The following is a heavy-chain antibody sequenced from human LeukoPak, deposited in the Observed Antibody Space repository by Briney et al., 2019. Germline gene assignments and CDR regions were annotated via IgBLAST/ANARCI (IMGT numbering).Heavy chain of an antibody. V-gene: IGHV3-33*01. CDR1: GFTFSSYG. CDR3: ARGSRFGIVVVVAAGGMDV. D-gene: IGHD2-15*01. Sequence: PGGSLRLSCAASGFTFSSYGMHWVRQAPGKGLEWVAVIWYDGSNKYYADPVKGRFTISRDNSKNTLYLQMNSLRAEDTAVYYCARGSRFGIVVVVAAGGMDVWGQGTTVTVSS. J-gene: IGHJ6*02. CDR2: IWYDGSNK.